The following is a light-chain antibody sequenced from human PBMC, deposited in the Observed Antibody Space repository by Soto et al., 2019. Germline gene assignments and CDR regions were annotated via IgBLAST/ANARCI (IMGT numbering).Light chain of an antibody. CDR2: EVS. Sequence: QSALTQPASVSGSPGQSITISCTGTSSDVGGYNYVSWYQQHPGKAPKLMIYEVSNRPSGVSNRFSGSKSGNTASLTISGLQAEAEADYYCCSYTSSNTWVFGGGTKVTVL. CDR1: SSDVGGYNY. V-gene: IGLV2-14*01. CDR3: CSYTSSNTWV. J-gene: IGLJ3*02.